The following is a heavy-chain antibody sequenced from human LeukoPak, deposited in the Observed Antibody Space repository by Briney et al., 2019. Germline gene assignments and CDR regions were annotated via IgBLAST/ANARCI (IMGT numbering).Heavy chain of an antibody. V-gene: IGHV1-2*02. Sequence: GASVTVSFKASGYTFTVYYMHWVRQAPGQGLEWMGWINPNSGGTNYAQKFQGRVTMTRDTSISTAYMELSRLRSDDTAVYYCARDRCSGGSCYSGVWFDPWGQGTLVTVSS. CDR2: INPNSGGT. D-gene: IGHD2-15*01. CDR3: ARDRCSGGSCYSGVWFDP. J-gene: IGHJ5*02. CDR1: GYTFTVYY.